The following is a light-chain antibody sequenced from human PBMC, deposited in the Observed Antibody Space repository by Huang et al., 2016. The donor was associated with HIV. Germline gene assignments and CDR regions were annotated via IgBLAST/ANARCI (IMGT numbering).Light chain of an antibody. J-gene: IGKJ2*01. V-gene: IGKV3D-15*01. Sequence: EIVMTQSPATLSVSSGDRVTLSCRASQSVCSNLAWLQQKPDEAPRLLIYAASTRATGIPARCSGRGSGTAFTLTISGLQSEDCAIYFCHQYNKWHSFGQGTKVDIK. CDR1: QSVCSN. CDR2: AAS. CDR3: HQYNKWHS.